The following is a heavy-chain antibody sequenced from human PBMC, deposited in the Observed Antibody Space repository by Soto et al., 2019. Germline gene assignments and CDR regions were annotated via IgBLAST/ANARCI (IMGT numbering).Heavy chain of an antibody. J-gene: IGHJ6*02. CDR1: GGSISSGGYS. V-gene: IGHV4-30-2*01. CDR3: ARDGSSGWYRSYYYYGMDV. CDR2: IYHSGST. D-gene: IGHD6-19*01. Sequence: SETLSLTCAVSGGSISSGGYSWSWIRQPPGKGLECIGYIYHSGSTYYNPSLKSRVTISVDTSKNQFSLKLSSVTAADTAVYYCARDGSSGWYRSYYYYGMDVWGQGTTVTVSS.